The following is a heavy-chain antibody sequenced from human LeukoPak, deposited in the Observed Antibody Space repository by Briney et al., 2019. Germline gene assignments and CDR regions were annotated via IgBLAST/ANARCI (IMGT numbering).Heavy chain of an antibody. CDR3: ATSLGVVPAATNDAFDI. CDR2: ISAYNGNT. D-gene: IGHD2-2*01. Sequence: GASVNGSCMSSGYTFTSYGITWVRQAPGQGLEWMGWISAYNGNTNYAQKLQGRVTMTTDTSTSTAYMDLRSLRSDDTAVYYCATSLGVVPAATNDAFDIWGQGTMVTVSS. CDR1: GYTFTSYG. V-gene: IGHV1-18*01. J-gene: IGHJ3*02.